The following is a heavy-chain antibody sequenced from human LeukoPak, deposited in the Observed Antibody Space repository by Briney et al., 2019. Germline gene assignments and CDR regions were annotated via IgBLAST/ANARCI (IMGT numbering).Heavy chain of an antibody. D-gene: IGHD4-17*01. Sequence: SETLSLTCTVSGGSISSYYWSWIRQPPGKGLEWIGYIYYSGSTNYNPSLKSRVTISVDTSKNQFSLKLSSVTAADTAVYYCARDGRQKAVTRIAFDIWGQGTMVTVSS. CDR2: IYYSGST. V-gene: IGHV4-59*01. J-gene: IGHJ3*02. CDR1: GGSISSYY. CDR3: ARDGRQKAVTRIAFDI.